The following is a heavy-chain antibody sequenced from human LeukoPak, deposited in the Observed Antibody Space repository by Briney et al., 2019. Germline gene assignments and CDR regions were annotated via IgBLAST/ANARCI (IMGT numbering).Heavy chain of an antibody. CDR2: TFAGYSYT. Sequence: GESLKISCQSSGYNFTPYWIVWVRQKPGKGLEWMGITFAGYSYTIYSPSFQGQVTISVDKSISTAYLQWSSLKASDTAMYYCARLGFTRIPPAWFAPWGQGPLVTVSS. V-gene: IGHV5-51*01. CDR1: GYNFTPYW. J-gene: IGHJ5*02. D-gene: IGHD3-22*01. CDR3: ARLGFTRIPPAWFAP.